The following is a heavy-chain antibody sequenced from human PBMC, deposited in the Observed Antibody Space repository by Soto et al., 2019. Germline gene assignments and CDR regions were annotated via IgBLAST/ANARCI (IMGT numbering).Heavy chain of an antibody. J-gene: IGHJ4*02. CDR2: ISYDGSKK. CDR3: AKDLAGD. Sequence: GSLRLSCAASGFTFSTYGMNWVRRAPGKGLEWVAVISYDGSKKYYADSVKGRFTISRDNSKNTLYLQMNSLRAEDTAVYYCAKDLAGDWGQGTLVTVSS. V-gene: IGHV3-30*18. CDR1: GFTFSTYG.